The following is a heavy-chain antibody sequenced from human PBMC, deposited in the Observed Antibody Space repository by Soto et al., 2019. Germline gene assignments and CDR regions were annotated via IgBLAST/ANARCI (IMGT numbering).Heavy chain of an antibody. D-gene: IGHD1-26*01. J-gene: IGHJ3*01. V-gene: IGHV4-39*01. CDR3: ARQREGGRGVFDV. Sequence: PSETLSLTCTVSGGSISSSNYYWGWIRQPPGKGLEWIGSIYYGGSTYYNPSRKTRVTISVDTSKNQFSLKLNSVTAADTAVYYCARQREGGRGVFDVWGKGKMVTVSS. CDR2: IYYGGST. CDR1: GGSISSSNYY.